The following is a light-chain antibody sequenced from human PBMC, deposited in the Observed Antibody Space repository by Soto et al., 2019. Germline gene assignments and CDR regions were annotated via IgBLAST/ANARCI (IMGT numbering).Light chain of an antibody. J-gene: IGKJ4*02. Sequence: EIVLTQSPATLSLSPGERATLSCRASQSVSNYLAWYQLKSGQAPRLLIYDASNRATGIPARFSGTGSGTDFTLTISSLEAEDFAVYYCQQRRKMPLTFGDGTTVELK. CDR1: QSVSNY. CDR3: QQRRKMPLT. V-gene: IGKV3-11*01. CDR2: DAS.